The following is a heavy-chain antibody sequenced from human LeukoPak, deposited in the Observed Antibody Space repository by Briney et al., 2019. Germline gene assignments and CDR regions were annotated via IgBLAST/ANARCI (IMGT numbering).Heavy chain of an antibody. Sequence: ASVRVSSKASGYTFTVYYMYWVREGPGQGVGWMGWINPNSSGTNYAQKFQGRVTMTRDTSISTAYMELSRLRSDDPAVYYCARDTAMVTYWFDPWGQGTLVTVSS. J-gene: IGHJ5*02. CDR1: GYTFTVYY. CDR3: ARDTAMVTYWFDP. V-gene: IGHV1-2*02. CDR2: INPNSSGT. D-gene: IGHD5-18*01.